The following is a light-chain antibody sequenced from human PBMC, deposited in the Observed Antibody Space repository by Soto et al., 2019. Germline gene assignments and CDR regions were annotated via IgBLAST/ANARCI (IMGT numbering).Light chain of an antibody. CDR1: QSIRSTH. CDR3: QQYGSSPGT. Sequence: EIVLTQSPDTLSLSPGERATLSCRASQSIRSTHLVWYQQKPGQAPSLLIFGASSRATGIPDRFSGSGSGTDFTLTISGLEPEDFAVYYCQQYGSSPGTFGQGTKVDIK. V-gene: IGKV3-20*01. J-gene: IGKJ1*01. CDR2: GAS.